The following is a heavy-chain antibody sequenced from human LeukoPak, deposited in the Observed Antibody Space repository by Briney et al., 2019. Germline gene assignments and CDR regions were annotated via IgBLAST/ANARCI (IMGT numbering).Heavy chain of an antibody. D-gene: IGHD2-21*02. CDR2: ISGSGGST. CDR3: AKDPYCGGDRYKYYFDY. V-gene: IGHV3-23*01. CDR1: GFTFSSYA. J-gene: IGHJ4*02. Sequence: GGSLRLSCAASGFTFSSYAMSWVRQAPGKGLEWVSAISGSGGSTYYADSVKGRFTISRDNSKNTLYLQMNSLRAEDTAVYYCAKDPYCGGDRYKYYFDYWGQGTLVTVSS.